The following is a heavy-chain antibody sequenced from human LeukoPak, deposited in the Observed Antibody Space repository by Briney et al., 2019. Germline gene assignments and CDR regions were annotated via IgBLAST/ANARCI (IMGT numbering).Heavy chain of an antibody. CDR2: IYSGGST. CDR3: ARSYSGYDLFDY. J-gene: IGHJ4*02. V-gene: IGHV3-53*01. D-gene: IGHD5-12*01. Sequence: PGGSLRLSCAASGFTVSSNYTSWVRQVPGKGLEWVSVIYSGGSTYYADSVKGRFTISRDNSKNTLYLQMNSLRAEDTAVYYCARSYSGYDLFDYWGQGTLVTVSS. CDR1: GFTVSSNY.